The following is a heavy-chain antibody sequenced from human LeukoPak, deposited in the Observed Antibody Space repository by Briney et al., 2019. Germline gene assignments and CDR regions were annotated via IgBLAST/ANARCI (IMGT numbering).Heavy chain of an antibody. D-gene: IGHD7-27*01. CDR2: INPDGSTI. J-gene: IGHJ4*02. CDR3: TREMGI. Sequence: GRSLRLSCAASGFIFRNYWMHWVRQAPGKGLLWVSRINPDGSTISYADSVKGRFTISRDNAKNTLYLQVNSLRAEDTAIYYCTREMGIWGQGTLVTVST. V-gene: IGHV3-74*01. CDR1: GFIFRNYW.